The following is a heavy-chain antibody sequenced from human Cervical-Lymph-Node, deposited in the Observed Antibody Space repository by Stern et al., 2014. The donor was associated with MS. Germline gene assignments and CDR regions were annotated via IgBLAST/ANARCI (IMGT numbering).Heavy chain of an antibody. V-gene: IGHV2-5*02. D-gene: IGHD6-13*01. CDR1: GFSLSTREVG. CDR2: IYWDHDK. J-gene: IGHJ5*02. Sequence: QVTLKESGPTVVKPTETLTLTCTFSGFSLSTREVGVGWLRQPPGKAPEWLALIYWDHDKRYRPSLKDRLTITKDSSKTQVVLTMTTMSPVDTATYYCAYRSHEQQMFAPWGQGTLVTVSS. CDR3: AYRSHEQQMFAP.